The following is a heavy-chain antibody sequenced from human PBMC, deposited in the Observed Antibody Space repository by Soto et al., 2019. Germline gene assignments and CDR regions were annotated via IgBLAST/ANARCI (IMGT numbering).Heavy chain of an antibody. CDR2: IYWDDDK. Sequence: QITLKESGPPLVEPTQTLTLTCTFSGFSRSTSGVGVGWIRQVPGKALEWLAFIYWDDDKRYSPSLRGRLAIFKDTSKNQVVLVMINMDPVDTATYFCAHRLPGSTTGWDTGMFDYWGQGTLVTVSS. CDR3: AHRLPGSTTGWDTGMFDY. V-gene: IGHV2-5*02. J-gene: IGHJ4*02. D-gene: IGHD6-19*01. CDR1: GFSRSTSGVG.